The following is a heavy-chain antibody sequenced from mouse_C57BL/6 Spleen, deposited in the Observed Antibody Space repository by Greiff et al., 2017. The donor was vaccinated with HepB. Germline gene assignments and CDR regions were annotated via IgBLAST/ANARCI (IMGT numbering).Heavy chain of an antibody. J-gene: IGHJ3*01. Sequence: QVQLQQPGAELVKPGASVKLSCKASGYTFTSYWMQWVKQRPGQGLEWIGEIDPSDSYTNYNQKFKGKATLTVDTSSSTAYMQLSSLTSEDSAVYYCARYVDGAWFAYWGQGTLVTVSA. CDR2: IDPSDSYT. V-gene: IGHV1-50*01. CDR1: GYTFTSYW. CDR3: ARYVDGAWFAY.